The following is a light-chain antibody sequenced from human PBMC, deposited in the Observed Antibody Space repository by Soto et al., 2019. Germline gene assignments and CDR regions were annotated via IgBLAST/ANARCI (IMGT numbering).Light chain of an antibody. CDR2: EVT. J-gene: IGLJ1*01. CDR3: SSYAGGNNLYV. CDR1: SSDVGRYSY. V-gene: IGLV2-8*01. Sequence: QSVLTQPPSASGSPGQSGTISCTGTSSDVGRYSYVSWYQQHPGKAPKLMISEVTKRPSGVPDRFSGSKSGNTASLTVSGLQAEDEADYYCSSYAGGNNLYVFGTGTKVTVL.